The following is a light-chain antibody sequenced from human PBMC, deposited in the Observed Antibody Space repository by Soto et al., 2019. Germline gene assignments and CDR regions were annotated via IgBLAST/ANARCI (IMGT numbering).Light chain of an antibody. CDR3: SSYTSSSTYV. Sequence: QSVLTQPASVSGSPGQSITISCTGTSSDVGGYNFVSWYQQHPGKAPQLMIFEVTNRPAGVSNRFSGSKSGNTASLTISGLQGEDEADYYCSSYTSSSTYVFGTGTKLTVL. J-gene: IGLJ1*01. CDR2: EVT. V-gene: IGLV2-14*01. CDR1: SSDVGGYNF.